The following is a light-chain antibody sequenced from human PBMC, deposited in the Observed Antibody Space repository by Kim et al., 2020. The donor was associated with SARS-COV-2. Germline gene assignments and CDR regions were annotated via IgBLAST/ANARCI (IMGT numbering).Light chain of an antibody. CDR1: SSSLGAGYD. CDR3: QPYDSSLSGYV. CDR2: ANS. J-gene: IGLJ1*01. Sequence: RVIITCSGRSSSLGAGYDVHAYQQVPGTDPKLLIYANSIRPSGGPDRCSGSKSGSSASLAITGLQTEDEADYYCQPYDSSLSGYVFGTGTKVTVL. V-gene: IGLV1-40*01.